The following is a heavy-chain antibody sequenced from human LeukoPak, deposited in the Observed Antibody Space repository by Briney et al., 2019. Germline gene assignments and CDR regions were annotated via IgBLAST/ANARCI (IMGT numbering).Heavy chain of an antibody. V-gene: IGHV1-24*01. CDR2: FDPEDGET. D-gene: IGHD6-13*01. CDR1: GYTFTSNY. Sequence: ASVKVSCKASGYTFTSNYIHWVRQAPGKGLEWMGGFDPEDGETIYAQKFQGRVTMTEDTSTDTAYMELSSLRSEDTAVYYCATVAYSSFDYWGQGTLVTVSS. J-gene: IGHJ4*02. CDR3: ATVAYSSFDY.